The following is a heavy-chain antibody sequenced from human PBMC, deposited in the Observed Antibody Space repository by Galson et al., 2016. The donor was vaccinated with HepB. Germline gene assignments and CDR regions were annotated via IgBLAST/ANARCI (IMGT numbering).Heavy chain of an antibody. Sequence: SETLSLTCTVSGGSISSGGYYWSWIRQHPGKGLEWMGSLYYSGSTHYNPSLKSRVTMDVDTSKNQFSLRLNSVTAADTAVYYCARLVGMPTMFWFDPWGQGALVTVSS. J-gene: IGHJ5*02. D-gene: IGHD5-24*01. CDR1: GGSISSGGYY. CDR3: ARLVGMPTMFWFDP. CDR2: LYYSGST. V-gene: IGHV4-39*01.